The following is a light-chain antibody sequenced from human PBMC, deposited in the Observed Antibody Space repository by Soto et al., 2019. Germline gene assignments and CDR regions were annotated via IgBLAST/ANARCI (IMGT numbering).Light chain of an antibody. Sequence: QLVLTQSPSASASPGASVKLTCTLSSGHSSYAIAWHQQQPEKGPRYLMKLNSDGSHSKGDGIPDRFSGSSSGAERYLTISSLQSEDEADYYCQTWGTGLLVFGGGTQLTVL. CDR1: SGHSSYA. V-gene: IGLV4-69*01. J-gene: IGLJ3*02. CDR3: QTWGTGLLV. CDR2: LNSDGSH.